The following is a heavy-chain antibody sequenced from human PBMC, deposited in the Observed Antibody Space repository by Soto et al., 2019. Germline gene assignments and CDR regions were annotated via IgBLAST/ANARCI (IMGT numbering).Heavy chain of an antibody. D-gene: IGHD5-12*01. V-gene: IGHV4-39*01. Sequence: SETLSLTCTVSGGSISSSSYYWGWIRQPPGKGLEWIGSIYYSGSTYYNPSLKSRVTISVDTSKNQFSVTLSYGTAADTAVHYCARQGGYIYGMDVWGQGTTVTVSS. J-gene: IGHJ6*02. CDR2: IYYSGST. CDR3: ARQGGYIYGMDV. CDR1: GGSISSSSYY.